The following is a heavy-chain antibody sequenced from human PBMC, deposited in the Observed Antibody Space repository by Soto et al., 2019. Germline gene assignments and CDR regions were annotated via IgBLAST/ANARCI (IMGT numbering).Heavy chain of an antibody. CDR1: GYNFTSYG. V-gene: IGHV1-18*01. CDR2: ISAYNGNT. Sequence: QVQLVQSGAEVKKPGASVQGSCKAYGYNFTSYGISWVRQAPGQVLEWMGWISAYNGNTNYAQKLQGRVTMTTDTSTSTAYMELRSLGSVDTAVYYCARDDSSGYTYDYWGQGTLVTVSS. D-gene: IGHD3-22*01. CDR3: ARDDSSGYTYDY. J-gene: IGHJ4*02.